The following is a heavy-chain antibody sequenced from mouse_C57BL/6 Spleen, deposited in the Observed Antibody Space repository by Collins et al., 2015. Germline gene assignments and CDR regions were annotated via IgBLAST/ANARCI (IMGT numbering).Heavy chain of an antibody. J-gene: IGHJ4*01. V-gene: IGHV1-55*01. CDR1: GYTFTTYW. CDR3: ARSPNWAYTMDY. CDR2: IYPGSGST. D-gene: IGHD4-1*01. Sequence: QVQLQQPGAELVKPGTSVKMSCKASGYTFTTYWITWVKQRPGQGLEWIGDIYPGSGSTNCNEKFKSKATLTVDTSSSTAYMHLSSLTSEDSAVYYCARSPNWAYTMDYWGQGTSVTVSS.